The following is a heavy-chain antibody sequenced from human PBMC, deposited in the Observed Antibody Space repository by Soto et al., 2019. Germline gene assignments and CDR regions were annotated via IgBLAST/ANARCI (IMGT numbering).Heavy chain of an antibody. J-gene: IGHJ3*02. V-gene: IGHV4-39*01. Sequence: PSETLSLTCTVSGGSISSSSYYWGWIRQPQGKGLEWIGSIYYSGSTYYNPSLQSRVTISVDTSKNQFSLKLSSVTAADTAVYYCARQGSGWYWDDAFDIWGQGTMVTVSS. CDR1: GGSISSSSYY. CDR2: IYYSGST. D-gene: IGHD6-19*01. CDR3: ARQGSGWYWDDAFDI.